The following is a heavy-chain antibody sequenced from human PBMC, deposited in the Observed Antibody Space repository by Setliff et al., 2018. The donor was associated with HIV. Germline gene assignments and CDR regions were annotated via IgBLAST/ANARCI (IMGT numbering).Heavy chain of an antibody. V-gene: IGHV3-11*04. J-gene: IGHJ4*02. Sequence: PGGSLRLSCAASGFTFSDYYMSWIRQAPGKGLEWISYISRGGRTKYYADSVKGRFTISRGNAKNSLYLQMSSLRAEDTAVYYCARPNYYDSSGSFDYWGQGTLVTVSS. CDR1: GFTFSDYY. CDR3: ARPNYYDSSGSFDY. D-gene: IGHD3-22*01. CDR2: ISRGGRTK.